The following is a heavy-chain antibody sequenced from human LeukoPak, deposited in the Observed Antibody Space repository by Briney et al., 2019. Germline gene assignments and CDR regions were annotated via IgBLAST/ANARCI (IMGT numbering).Heavy chain of an antibody. V-gene: IGHV3-66*01. D-gene: IGHD2-2*01. CDR1: GFIVSSKY. CDR2: IYSGGST. J-gene: IGHJ5*02. Sequence: PGGSLRLSCAASGFIVSSKYMSWVRQAPGKGLEWVSVIYSGGSTHYAHSVKGRFTISRDNSKNMLYLQMNSLRAEDTAVYYCAGGPKQQLLWGRASNGFDPWGQGTLVTVSS. CDR3: AGGPKQQLLWGRASNGFDP.